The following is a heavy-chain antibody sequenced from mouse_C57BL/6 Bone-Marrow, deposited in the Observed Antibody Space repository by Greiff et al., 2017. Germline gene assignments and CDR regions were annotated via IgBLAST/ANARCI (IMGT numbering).Heavy chain of an antibody. V-gene: IGHV5-4*03. Sequence: EVKLVESGGGLVKPGGSLKLSCAASGFTFSSYAMSWVRQTPEKRLEWVATISDGGSYTYYPDNVKGRFTISRDNAKNNLYLQMSHLKSEDTAMYYYARSWFAYWGQGTLVTVSA. CDR2: ISDGGSYT. CDR3: ARSWFAY. CDR1: GFTFSSYA. J-gene: IGHJ3*01.